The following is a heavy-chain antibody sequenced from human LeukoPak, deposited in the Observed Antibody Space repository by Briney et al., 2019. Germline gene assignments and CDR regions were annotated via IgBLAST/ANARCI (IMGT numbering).Heavy chain of an antibody. J-gene: IGHJ4*02. V-gene: IGHV3-23*01. CDR3: AKAMNPYGSGRYYNDVDY. D-gene: IGHD3-10*01. CDR2: IRGSGGNT. CDR1: GFTFSSYA. Sequence: PGGSLRLSCAAFGFTFSSYAMSWVRQAPGKGLEWVSAIRGSGGNTYYADSVKGRFTISRDNSKNTLYLQMNSLSPEDTAVYYCAKAMNPYGSGRYYNDVDYWGQGTLVTVSS.